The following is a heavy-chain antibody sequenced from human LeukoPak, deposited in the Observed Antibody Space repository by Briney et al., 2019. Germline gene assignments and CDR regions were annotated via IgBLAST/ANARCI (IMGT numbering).Heavy chain of an antibody. Sequence: SVKVSCKASGGTFSSYAISWVRQAPGQGLEWMGGIIPIFGTANYAQKFQGRVTITADKSTSTAYMELSSLRSEDTALYYCATAGRRLFGVLIPLSFDYWGQGTLVTVSS. CDR2: IIPIFGTA. CDR1: GGTFSSYA. CDR3: ATAGRRLFGVLIPLSFDY. J-gene: IGHJ4*02. V-gene: IGHV1-69*06. D-gene: IGHD3-3*01.